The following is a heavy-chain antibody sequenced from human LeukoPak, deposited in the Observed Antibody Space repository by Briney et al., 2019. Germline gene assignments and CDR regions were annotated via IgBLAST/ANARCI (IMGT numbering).Heavy chain of an antibody. CDR3: ARAGYNWEHDY. CDR1: GFTFSSSW. D-gene: IGHD5-24*01. Sequence: PGGCLRLSCAASGFTFSSSWMYWVRQAPGKGLVWVSRIDSDGSDTTYADSVKGRFTISRDNAKNTLYLQMNSLRAEDTAMYYCARAGYNWEHDYWGQGTLVTVSS. V-gene: IGHV3-74*01. CDR2: IDSDGSDT. J-gene: IGHJ4*02.